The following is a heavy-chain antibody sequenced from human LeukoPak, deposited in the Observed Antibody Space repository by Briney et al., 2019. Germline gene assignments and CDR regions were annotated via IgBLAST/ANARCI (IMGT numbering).Heavy chain of an antibody. CDR2: INYSGST. CDR3: ARAATVVTNLDY. CDR1: GGSISSYY. V-gene: IGHV4-59*01. Sequence: PSETLSLTCTVSGGSISSYYWSWIRQPPGKGLEWIGYINYSGSTNYNPSLESRVTISVDTSKNQFSLKLSSVTAADTAVYYCARAATVVTNLDYWGQGTLVTVSS. D-gene: IGHD4-23*01. J-gene: IGHJ4*02.